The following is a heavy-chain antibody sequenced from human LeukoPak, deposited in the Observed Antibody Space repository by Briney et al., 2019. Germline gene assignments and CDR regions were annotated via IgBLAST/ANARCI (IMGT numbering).Heavy chain of an antibody. J-gene: IGHJ6*02. CDR3: ARDRDSSSWYYYYYGMDV. D-gene: IGHD6-13*01. Sequence: GGSLRPSCTASGFTVSSNYMSWVRQAPGKGLEWVAVISYDGSNKYYADSVKGRFTISRDNSKNTLYLQMNSLRAEDTAVYYCARDRDSSSWYYYYYGMDVWGQGTTVTVSS. V-gene: IGHV3-30*03. CDR1: GFTVSSNY. CDR2: ISYDGSNK.